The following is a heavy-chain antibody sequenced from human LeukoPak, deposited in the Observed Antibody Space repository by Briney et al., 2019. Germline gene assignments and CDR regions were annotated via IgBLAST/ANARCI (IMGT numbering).Heavy chain of an antibody. CDR3: ARDFYDSSGYYPLNY. Sequence: GGSLRLSCAASGFTFSSYSMNWVRQAPGKGLEWVSSISSSSSYIYYADSVKGRFTISRDNAKNPLYLQMNSLRAEDTAVYYCARDFYDSSGYYPLNYWGQGTLVTVSS. V-gene: IGHV3-21*01. D-gene: IGHD3-22*01. CDR2: ISSSSSYI. CDR1: GFTFSSYS. J-gene: IGHJ4*02.